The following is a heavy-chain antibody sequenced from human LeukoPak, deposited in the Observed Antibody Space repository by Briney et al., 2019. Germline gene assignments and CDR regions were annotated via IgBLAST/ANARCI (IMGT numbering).Heavy chain of an antibody. V-gene: IGHV1-18*01. Sequence: ASVKVSCKASGYTFTNYGINWVRQALGQGLEWMGWISTYNGNTNYAQTLQGRVTMTTDTSTSTAYMELRSLRFDDTAVYYCARDPRRDMGPTNWFDPWGQGTLVTVSS. CDR3: ARDPRRDMGPTNWFDP. CDR1: GYTFTNYG. J-gene: IGHJ5*02. CDR2: ISTYNGNT. D-gene: IGHD2-21*02.